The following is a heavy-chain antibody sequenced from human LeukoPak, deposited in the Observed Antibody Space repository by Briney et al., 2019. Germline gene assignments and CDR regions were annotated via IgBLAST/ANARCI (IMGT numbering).Heavy chain of an antibody. V-gene: IGHV3-21*01. CDR3: AGVPTILGGYYFDY. Sequence: GGSLRLSCAASGFTFSNYNMNWVRQAPGKGLEWVSSISSSSTYIYYADSVKGRFTISRDNAKNSLYLQMHSLRDEDTAVYFCAGVPTILGGYYFDYWGQGTLVTVSS. CDR2: ISSSSTYI. J-gene: IGHJ4*02. D-gene: IGHD5-12*01. CDR1: GFTFSNYN.